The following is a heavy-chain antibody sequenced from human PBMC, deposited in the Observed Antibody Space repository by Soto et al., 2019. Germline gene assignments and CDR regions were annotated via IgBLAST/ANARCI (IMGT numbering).Heavy chain of an antibody. Sequence: GSLRLSCVASGFTVINNYIIFFRHSPGKGLEWVSVSYSGGSTDYADSVKGRFTISRDNSKNTLYLQMNSLRADDTAVYYCARARDGYNFLYEPTWGQGTLVTVSS. CDR1: GFTVINNY. CDR3: ARARDGYNFLYEPT. J-gene: IGHJ4*02. D-gene: IGHD5-12*01. V-gene: IGHV3-53*01. CDR2: SYSGGST.